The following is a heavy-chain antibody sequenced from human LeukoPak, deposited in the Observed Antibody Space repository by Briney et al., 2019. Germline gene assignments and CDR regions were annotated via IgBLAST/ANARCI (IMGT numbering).Heavy chain of an antibody. CDR2: INPNSGGT. Sequence: LVKISCKPTGYTITGYNMHWVRQAPGPGHEWMAWINPNSGGTHYAQKLQGRVTMTRDTSISTAYMELSRLRSDDTAVYYCARDYSGYPELWGFDYWGQGTLVTVSS. D-gene: IGHD5-12*01. CDR1: GYTITGYN. CDR3: ARDYSGYPELWGFDY. J-gene: IGHJ4*02. V-gene: IGHV1-2*02.